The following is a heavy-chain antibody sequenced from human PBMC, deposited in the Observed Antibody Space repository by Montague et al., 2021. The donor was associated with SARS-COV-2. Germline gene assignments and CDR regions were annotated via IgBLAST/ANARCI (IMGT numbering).Heavy chain of an antibody. D-gene: IGHD3/OR15-3a*01. Sequence: SETLSLTCAVSGDSIMATNWWWLLRQPPGKLLGWGGEIYQEWSTNNNPPRKSRVTMSVDKSKTQFPLELNSVTAEDPALYYWVGAGGLDNRPPVWGQGALVIVSS. CDR2: IYQEWST. J-gene: IGHJ1*01. CDR3: VGAGGLDNRPPV. V-gene: IGHV4-4*02. CDR1: GDSIMATNW.